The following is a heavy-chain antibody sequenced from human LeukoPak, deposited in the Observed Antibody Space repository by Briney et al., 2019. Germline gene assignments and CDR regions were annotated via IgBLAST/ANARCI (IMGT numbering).Heavy chain of an antibody. CDR2: ISGSGGST. D-gene: IGHD3-16*01. J-gene: IGHJ4*02. CDR3: AKVTAVEGEFYFDY. Sequence: GGSLRLSCAASGFTFSSYAMSWVRLAPGKGLEWVSAISGSGGSTYYADSVKGRFTISRDNSKNTLYLQMNSLRAEDTAVYYCAKVTAVEGEFYFDYWGQGTLVTVSS. CDR1: GFTFSSYA. V-gene: IGHV3-23*01.